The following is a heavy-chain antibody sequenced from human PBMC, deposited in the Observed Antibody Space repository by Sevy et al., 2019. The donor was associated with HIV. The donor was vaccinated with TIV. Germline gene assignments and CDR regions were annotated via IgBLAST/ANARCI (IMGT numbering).Heavy chain of an antibody. CDR3: ASDHVKDGKGGDYYYHAMDV. CDR1: GFTLSDYY. Sequence: GGSLRLSCTASGFTLSDYYMSWIRQAPEKGLQWISYISGSDDSGGDDTIYYADSVKGRFTISRDNSKNSLYLQMSSLRADDTSVYYCASDHVKDGKGGDYYYHAMDVWGRVTTVTVSS. D-gene: IGHD3-16*01. CDR2: ISGSDDSGGDDTI. V-gene: IGHV3-11*01. J-gene: IGHJ6*02.